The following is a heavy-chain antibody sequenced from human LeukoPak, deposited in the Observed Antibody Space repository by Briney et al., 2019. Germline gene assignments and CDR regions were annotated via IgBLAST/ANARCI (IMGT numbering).Heavy chain of an antibody. CDR1: GGVFTTYA. J-gene: IGHJ4*02. Sequence: SVKVSCKASGGVFTTYAVSWVRQAPGQGLEWMGSIIPFLGTTTYAQKSQGRVTITADEPTRTAYMELTYVRSDDTAVYYCTIIPNVILFTHYFEYWGQGTLVTVSS. CDR3: TIIPNVILFTHYFEY. CDR2: IIPFLGTT. D-gene: IGHD2-21*01. V-gene: IGHV1-69*11.